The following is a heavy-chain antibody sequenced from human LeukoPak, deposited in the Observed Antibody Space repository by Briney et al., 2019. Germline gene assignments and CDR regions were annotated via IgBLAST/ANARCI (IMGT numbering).Heavy chain of an antibody. CDR3: ARTTVAGTIQY. J-gene: IGHJ1*01. Sequence: PGGSLRLSCAASGFTFSTFSMAWLPQAPGKALEWVSYISRTGTSIHYADSMRGRFTISRDNTKSSLYLQMNNLRVEDTALYFCARTTVAGTIQYWGQGTLVIVSS. V-gene: IGHV3-21*01. CDR2: ISRTGTSI. D-gene: IGHD1-14*01. CDR1: GFTFSTFS.